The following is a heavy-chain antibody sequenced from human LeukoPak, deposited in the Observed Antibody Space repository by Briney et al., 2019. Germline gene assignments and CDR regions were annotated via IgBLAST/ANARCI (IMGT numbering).Heavy chain of an antibody. J-gene: IGHJ5*02. CDR1: GYTFTGYN. CDR3: ARSHSNWFDP. V-gene: IGHV1-2*02. Sequence: ASVKVSCKASGYTFTGYNMHWVRQAPGQGLEWLGWINPNTGDTKFAQNFQDRVTLMLDTSTKTGCMELSSLRFDDTAVYYCARSHSNWFDPWGQGTLVTVSS. D-gene: IGHD3-3*01. CDR2: INPNTGDT.